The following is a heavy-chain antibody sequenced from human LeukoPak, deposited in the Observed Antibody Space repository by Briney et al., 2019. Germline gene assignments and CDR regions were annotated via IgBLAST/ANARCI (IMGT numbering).Heavy chain of an antibody. CDR2: INHSGST. V-gene: IGHV4-34*01. J-gene: IGHJ4*02. D-gene: IGHD4-17*01. CDR1: GGSFSGYY. Sequence: SETLSLTCAVYGGSFSGYYWSWIRQPPGKGLERIGEINHSGSTNYNPSLKSRVTISVDTSKNQFSLKLSSVTAADTAVYYCARFYGDYLNYFDYWGQGTLVTVSS. CDR3: ARFYGDYLNYFDY.